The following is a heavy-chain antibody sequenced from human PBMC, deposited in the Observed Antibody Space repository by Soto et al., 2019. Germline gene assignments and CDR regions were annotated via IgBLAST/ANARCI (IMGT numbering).Heavy chain of an antibody. Sequence: SETLSRTCPVSGDSVRSRSYNWSWIRQAPGTVLEWLGYVYDSVNYDSGRTNYNPSLKSRVTISLDTSKNQFSLNLTSVTAADTAVYYGARASDFWDDGYMRTVDIWGQGTKVTVSS. CDR2: VYDSVNYDSGRT. D-gene: IGHD2-21*01. CDR3: ARASDFWDDGYMRTVDI. V-gene: IGHV4-61*01. CDR1: GDSVRSRSYN. J-gene: IGHJ3*02.